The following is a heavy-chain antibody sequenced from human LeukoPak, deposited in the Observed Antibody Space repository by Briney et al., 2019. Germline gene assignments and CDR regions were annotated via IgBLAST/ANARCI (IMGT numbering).Heavy chain of an antibody. CDR3: RYYDSSGYYYEDY. CDR1: GGTFSSYA. CDR2: IIPILGTA. V-gene: IGHV1-69*05. D-gene: IGHD3-22*01. J-gene: IGHJ4*02. Sequence: ASVKVSCKASGGTFSSYAISWVRQAPGQGLEWMGGIIPILGTANYAQKFQGRVTITTDESTSTAYMELSSLRSEDTAVYYCRYYDSSGYYYEDYWGQGTLVTVSS.